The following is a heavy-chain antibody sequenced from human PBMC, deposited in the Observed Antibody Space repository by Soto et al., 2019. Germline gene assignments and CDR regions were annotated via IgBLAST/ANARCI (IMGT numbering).Heavy chain of an antibody. CDR1: GFTFSSYA. Sequence: SLRLSCAASGFTFSSYAMGCVRQGPGKGLEWVAVVSIGGSTHYADSVRGRFTISRDNSKNTLSLQMNSLTAEDTAVYFCAKRRGAGGHFDYLGQGALVTVSS. D-gene: IGHD2-15*01. CDR3: AKRRGAGGHFDY. V-gene: IGHV3-23*01. J-gene: IGHJ4*02. CDR2: VSIGGST.